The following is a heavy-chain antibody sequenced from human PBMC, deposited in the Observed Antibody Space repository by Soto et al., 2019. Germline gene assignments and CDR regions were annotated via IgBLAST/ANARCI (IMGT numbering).Heavy chain of an antibody. V-gene: IGHV4-30-4*01. D-gene: IGHD3-3*01. Sequence: QVQLQESGPGLVKPSQTLSLTCTVSGGSISSGDYYWSWIRQPPGKGLEWIGYIYYSGSTYYNPSLKSRVTISVDTSKNQFSLKLSSVTAADTAVYYCARVCPQGYDFWSGYCPYGMDVWGQGTTVTVSS. CDR3: ARVCPQGYDFWSGYCPYGMDV. J-gene: IGHJ6*02. CDR1: GGSISSGDYY. CDR2: IYYSGST.